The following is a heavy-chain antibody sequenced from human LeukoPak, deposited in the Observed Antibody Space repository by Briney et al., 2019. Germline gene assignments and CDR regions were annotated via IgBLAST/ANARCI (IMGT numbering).Heavy chain of an antibody. J-gene: IGHJ4*02. CDR1: GFSLSTSGMC. D-gene: IGHD2-21*02. Sequence: ESGPALVKPTQTRTLTCTFSGFSLSTSGMCVSWIRQPPGKAREWLARTLWDDDKYYSTTLKTRLTISKDTSKNQVDHNMTNMDPVDTATYYCARGDQIDYWGQGTLVTVSS. CDR3: ARGDQIDY. CDR2: TLWDDDK. V-gene: IGHV2-70*11.